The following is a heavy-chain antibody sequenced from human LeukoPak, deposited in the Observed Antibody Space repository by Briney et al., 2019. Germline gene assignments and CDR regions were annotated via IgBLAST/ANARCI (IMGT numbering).Heavy chain of an antibody. V-gene: IGHV3-9*01. CDR3: ARQSLAASGLDH. D-gene: IGHD6-13*01. J-gene: IGHJ4*02. Sequence: GGSLRLSCAASGFTFSSYWMHWVRQAPGKGLEWVSGISWNSGSIGYAESVKGRFTISRDNAKNSLYLQMNSLRPEDTAIYYCARQSLAASGLDHWGQGVLVTVSS. CDR1: GFTFSSYW. CDR2: ISWNSGSI.